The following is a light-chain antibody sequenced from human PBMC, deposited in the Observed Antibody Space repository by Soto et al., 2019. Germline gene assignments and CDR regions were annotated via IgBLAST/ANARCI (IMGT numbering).Light chain of an antibody. CDR2: GAS. CDR3: QHFGNSLWT. Sequence: EIVLTQSPGTLSLSPGERDTLSCRASQSVASRNLAWYQQKSGQAPRLLIYGASSRAIHTPDRFSGSGSGTDFTLTISGLEPEDFAVYYCQHFGNSLWTFGQGTKVEI. J-gene: IGKJ1*01. CDR1: QSVASRN. V-gene: IGKV3-20*01.